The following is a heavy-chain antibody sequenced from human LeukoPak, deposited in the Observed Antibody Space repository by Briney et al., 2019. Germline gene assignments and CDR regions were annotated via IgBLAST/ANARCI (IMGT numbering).Heavy chain of an antibody. CDR2: IYYRGST. D-gene: IGHD3-22*01. Sequence: ASETLSLTCTVSGGSISSSSYYWGWIRQPPGKGLEWIGSIYYRGSTYYNPSPKSRVTISVDTSKNQFSLKLSSVTAADTAVYYCARMYTYYYDSWGQGTLVTVSS. CDR3: ARMYTYYYDS. CDR1: GGSISSSSYY. V-gene: IGHV4-39*07. J-gene: IGHJ4*02.